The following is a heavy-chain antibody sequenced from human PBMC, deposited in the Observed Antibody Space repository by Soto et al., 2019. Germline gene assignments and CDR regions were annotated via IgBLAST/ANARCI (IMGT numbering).Heavy chain of an antibody. J-gene: IGHJ4*02. CDR1: GFTFSSYA. CDR2: ISGSGGSI. D-gene: IGHD3-16*01. CDR3: VVDRSSGGVVYFDY. Sequence: GGSLRLSCATSGFTFSSYAMSWVRQAPGKGLEWVSGISGSGGSIYYADSVKGRFTISRDKSKSTLYLQMNSLRAEDTAVYYCVVDRSSGGVVYFDYWGQGTLVTVSS. V-gene: IGHV3-23*01.